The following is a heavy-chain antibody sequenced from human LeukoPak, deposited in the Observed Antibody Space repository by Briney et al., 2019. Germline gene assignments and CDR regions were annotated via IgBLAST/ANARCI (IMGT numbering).Heavy chain of an antibody. Sequence: PGGSLRLSCAASGFTFSSYGMNWVCQAPGKGLEWVSYISSSGNTIYYADSVKGRFTISRDNAKNSLYLQMNSLRAEDTAVYYCARGGYGDYSLDYWGQGTLVTVSS. CDR1: GFTFSSYG. CDR3: ARGGYGDYSLDY. V-gene: IGHV3-48*04. D-gene: IGHD4-17*01. CDR2: ISSSGNTI. J-gene: IGHJ4*02.